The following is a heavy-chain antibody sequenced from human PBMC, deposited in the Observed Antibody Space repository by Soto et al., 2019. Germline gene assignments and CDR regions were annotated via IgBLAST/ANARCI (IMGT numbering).Heavy chain of an antibody. CDR2: IWYDGSNK. D-gene: IGHD2-15*01. V-gene: IGHV3-33*01. CDR3: ARDWRCSGGSCSNCFHP. CDR1: GLTFSSYG. J-gene: IGHJ5*02. Sequence: GGSLRLSCAASGLTFSSYGMHWVRQAPGKGLEWVAVIWYDGSNKYYADSVKGRFTISRDNSKDTLYLQMNSLRAEDTAVYYCARDWRCSGGSCSNCFHPWGQGTLVTVSS.